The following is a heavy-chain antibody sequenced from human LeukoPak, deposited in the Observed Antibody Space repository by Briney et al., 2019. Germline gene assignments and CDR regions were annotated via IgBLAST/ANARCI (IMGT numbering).Heavy chain of an antibody. D-gene: IGHD5-18*01. J-gene: IGHJ3*02. CDR1: GGTFSSYA. Sequence: ASVKVSCKASGGTFSSYAISWVRQAPGQGLEWMGWISAYNDNTNYAQKLQGRVTMTTDTSTSTAYMELRSLRSDDTAVYYCARGVLDTAMAHDAFDIWGQGTMVTVSS. CDR3: ARGVLDTAMAHDAFDI. V-gene: IGHV1-18*01. CDR2: ISAYNDNT.